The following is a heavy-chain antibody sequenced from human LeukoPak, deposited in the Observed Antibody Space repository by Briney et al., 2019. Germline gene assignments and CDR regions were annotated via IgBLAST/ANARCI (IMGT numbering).Heavy chain of an antibody. CDR1: GGAISSSSYY. D-gene: IGHD3-3*01. Sequence: SETLSLTCTVSGGAISSSSYYWGWIRQPPGQGLEWIWSIYYSGSTYYNPSLKSRVTISVDTSKNQFSLKLSSVTAADTAVYYCARRVYYDFWSGRNHNWFDPWGQGTLVTVSS. V-gene: IGHV4-39*01. J-gene: IGHJ5*02. CDR2: IYYSGST. CDR3: ARRVYYDFWSGRNHNWFDP.